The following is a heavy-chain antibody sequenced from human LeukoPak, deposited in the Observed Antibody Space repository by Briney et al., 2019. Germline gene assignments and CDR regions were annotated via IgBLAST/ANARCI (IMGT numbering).Heavy chain of an antibody. CDR3: VRGDVGFDP. D-gene: IGHD2-21*01. CDR1: GFTFSSYD. J-gene: IGHJ5*02. V-gene: IGHV3-13*01. CDR2: IGKAGDT. Sequence: GGSLRLSCTASGFTFSSYDMHWVRQPAGEGLEWVSGIGKAGDTYYLGSVKGRFTISRENAKNSLYLQMNSLRVGDTAVYYCVRGDVGFDPWGQGTLVTVSS.